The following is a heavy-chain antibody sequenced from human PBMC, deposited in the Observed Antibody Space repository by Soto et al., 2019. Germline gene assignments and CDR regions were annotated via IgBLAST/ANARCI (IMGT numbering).Heavy chain of an antibody. V-gene: IGHV4-39*01. J-gene: IGHJ4*02. CDR1: GGSLSSGSSY. CDR3: AGLFPYVSSGYHLNN. Sequence: SETLSLTCTVSGGSLSSGSSYWGWIRRPPGKGLEWIGSIYYLGNTYYNPSLGGRVSISVDTSKNQFSLKLKSVTAADTAFFYCAGLFPYVSSGYHLNNLGQGTRFTFSS. D-gene: IGHD3-22*01. CDR2: IYYLGNT.